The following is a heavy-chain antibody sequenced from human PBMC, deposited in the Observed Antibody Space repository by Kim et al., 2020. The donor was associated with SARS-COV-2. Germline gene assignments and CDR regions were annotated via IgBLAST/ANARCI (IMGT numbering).Heavy chain of an antibody. CDR2: IIPMFGTA. V-gene: IGHV1-69*13. J-gene: IGHJ4*02. CDR3: ARDRVVVAATAYYFDY. D-gene: IGHD2-15*01. CDR1: GGTFSSYA. Sequence: SVKVSCKASGGTFSSYAISWVRQAPGQGLEWMGGIIPMFGTANYAQKFQGRVTITADESTSTAYMELSSLRSEDTAVYYCARDRVVVAATAYYFDYWGQGTLVTVSS.